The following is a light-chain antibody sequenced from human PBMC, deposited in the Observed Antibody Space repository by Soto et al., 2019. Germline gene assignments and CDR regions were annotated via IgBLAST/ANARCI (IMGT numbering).Light chain of an antibody. J-gene: IGKJ4*01. CDR3: QQLNSYPRT. CDR2: KAS. V-gene: IGKV1-5*03. CDR1: QSISTW. Sequence: DIHMTQSPSTVSSSLGDRVTITFLASQSISTWLAWYQQEPGKAPKLLIHKASSLQSGVPSRFSGSRSGTEFTLTISSLQPEDFATYYCQQLNSYPRTFGGGTKVDIK.